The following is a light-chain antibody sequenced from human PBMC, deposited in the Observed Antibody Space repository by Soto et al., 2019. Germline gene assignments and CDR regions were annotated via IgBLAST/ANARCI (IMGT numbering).Light chain of an antibody. CDR3: SSYTRSSTVV. J-gene: IGLJ3*02. CDR2: DVS. CDR1: NNDVGAYNY. V-gene: IGLV2-14*03. Sequence: QSALTQPASVSGSPGQSITISCTGSNNDVGAYNYVSWYQQHPGKAPKTMIYDVSNRPSGVSNRFSGCKSGNTASLTISGLQAEDEADYYCSSYTRSSTVVFGGGTKLTVL.